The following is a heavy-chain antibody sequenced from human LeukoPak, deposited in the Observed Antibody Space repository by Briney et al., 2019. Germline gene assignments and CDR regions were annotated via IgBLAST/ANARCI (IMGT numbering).Heavy chain of an antibody. CDR3: ASERPSTGCFDP. D-gene: IGHD1-1*01. CDR1: GYTFTNDY. V-gene: IGHV1-46*01. J-gene: IGHJ5*02. CDR2: GSPGGGKT. Sequence: ASVKVSCKASGYTFTNDYIHWVRQAPGQGLEWMAVGSPGGGKTYYTQKFQGRVTVTSDTSTTTVYLEVSSLTSEDTAVYYCASERPSTGCFDPWGQGTLVTVSS.